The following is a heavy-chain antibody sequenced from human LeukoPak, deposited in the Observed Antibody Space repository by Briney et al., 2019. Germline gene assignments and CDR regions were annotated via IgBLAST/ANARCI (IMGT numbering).Heavy chain of an antibody. D-gene: IGHD3-3*01. CDR3: AREDGTYDFWSGYQYYFDY. CDR1: GYTFTSYG. V-gene: IGHV1-18*01. J-gene: IGHJ4*02. CDR2: ISAYNGNT. Sequence: ASVKVSCKAPGYTFTSYGISWVRQAPGQGLEWMGWISAYNGNTNYAQKLQGRVTMTTDTSTSTAYMELRSLRSDDTAVYYCAREDGTYDFWSGYQYYFDYWGQGTLVTVSS.